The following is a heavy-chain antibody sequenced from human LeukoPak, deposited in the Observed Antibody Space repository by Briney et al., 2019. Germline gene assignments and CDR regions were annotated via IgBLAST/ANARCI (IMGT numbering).Heavy chain of an antibody. J-gene: IGHJ6*02. CDR3: ARVGSGGYSYGYDYYGNDV. CDR2: IYYSGST. CDR1: GGSISSGDYY. V-gene: IGHV4-30-4*01. Sequence: SETLSLTYTVSGGSISSGDYYWSWIRQPPGKGLEWIGYIYYSGSTYYNPSLKSRVTISVDTSKNQFSLKLSSVTAADTAVYYCARVGSGGYSYGYDYYGNDVWGQRTTVTVSS. D-gene: IGHD5-18*01.